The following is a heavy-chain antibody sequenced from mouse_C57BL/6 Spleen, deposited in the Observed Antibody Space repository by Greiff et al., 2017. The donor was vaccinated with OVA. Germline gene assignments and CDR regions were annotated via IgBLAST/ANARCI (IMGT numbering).Heavy chain of an antibody. CDR1: GYTFTSYW. D-gene: IGHD2-4*01. CDR3: ARTKDYDRYFDV. Sequence: QVHVKQSGAELVKPGASVKMSCKASGYTFTSYWITWVKQRPGQGLEWIGDIYPGSGSTNYNEKFKSKATLTVDTSSSTAYMQLSSLTSEDSAVYYCARTKDYDRYFDVWGTGTTVTVSS. J-gene: IGHJ1*03. CDR2: IYPGSGST. V-gene: IGHV1-55*01.